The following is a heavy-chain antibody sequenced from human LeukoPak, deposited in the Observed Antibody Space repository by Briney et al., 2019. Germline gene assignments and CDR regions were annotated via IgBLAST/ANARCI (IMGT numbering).Heavy chain of an antibody. CDR2: INTNTGNP. V-gene: IGHV7-4-1*02. CDR3: ARNNADGEGRFSY. J-gene: IGHJ4*02. D-gene: IGHD3-10*01. CDR1: GNFFTNYG. Sequence: GPVKVSGKAFGNFFTNYGMNWVRQAPGQGLEGLGWINTNTGNPTYAQGFTGRFVFSLDTSVSTAYLQISSLKAEDTAVYYCARNNADGEGRFSYWGQGTLVTVSS.